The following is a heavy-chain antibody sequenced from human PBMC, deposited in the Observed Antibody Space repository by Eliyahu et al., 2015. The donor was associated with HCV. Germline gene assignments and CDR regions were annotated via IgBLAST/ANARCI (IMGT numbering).Heavy chain of an antibody. V-gene: IGHV4-31*03. CDR3: ARDRPDFYDNSAYLRQYYGMDV. Sequence: QVQLQESGPGLVKPSQTLSLSCTVSGASINSGXYYWNWIRQHPGKGLEWIGYINYSGTTYYNPSLKSRVTISLDTSKNQFSLRLSSVTAADTAVYFCARDRPDFYDNSAYLRQYYGMDVWGQGATVTVSS. D-gene: IGHD3-22*01. CDR2: INYSGTT. J-gene: IGHJ6*02. CDR1: GASINSGXYY.